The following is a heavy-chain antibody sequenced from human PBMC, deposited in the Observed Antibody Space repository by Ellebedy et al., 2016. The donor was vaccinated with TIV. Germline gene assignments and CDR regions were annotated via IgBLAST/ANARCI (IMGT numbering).Heavy chain of an antibody. V-gene: IGHV4-61*01. D-gene: IGHD2-15*01. CDR1: GGSVSSGSYY. J-gene: IGHJ3*02. CDR3: ARGGVVVVVAATPVLSAFDI. Sequence: SETLSLTXTVSGGSVSSGSYYWSWIRQPPGKGLEWIGHIYYSGSTNYNPSLKSRVTISVDTSKNQFSLKLSSVTAADTAVYYCARGGVVVVVAATPVLSAFDIWGQGTMVTVSS. CDR2: IYYSGST.